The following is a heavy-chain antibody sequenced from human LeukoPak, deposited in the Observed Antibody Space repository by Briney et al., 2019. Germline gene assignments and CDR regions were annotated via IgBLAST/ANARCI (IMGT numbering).Heavy chain of an antibody. V-gene: IGHV4-59*01. Sequence: PSETLSLTCTVSGGAINSYFWSWIRQPPGKGLEWIGHIYSSGYTNYNTSLKSRVTMSVDTSKSQFSLKLTSVTAADTAIYYCARGEHWLVLWGQGTLVTVSS. CDR2: IYSSGYT. CDR1: GGAINSYF. CDR3: ARGEHWLVL. J-gene: IGHJ4*02. D-gene: IGHD6-19*01.